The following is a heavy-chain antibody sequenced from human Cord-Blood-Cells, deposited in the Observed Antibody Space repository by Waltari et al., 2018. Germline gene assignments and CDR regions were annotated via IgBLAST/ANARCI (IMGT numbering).Heavy chain of an antibody. D-gene: IGHD2-2*02. V-gene: IGHV4-39*01. CDR1: GGSISSSSYY. Sequence: QLQLQESGPGLVKPSETLSLTCTVSGGSISSSSYYWGWIRQPPGKGLEWIGSIYYSGSTYFNPSLKGRVTISVDTSKNQFSLKLSSVTAADTAVYYCARHLRVVPAAIGWFDPWGQGTLVTVSS. CDR3: ARHLRVVPAAIGWFDP. J-gene: IGHJ5*02. CDR2: IYYSGST.